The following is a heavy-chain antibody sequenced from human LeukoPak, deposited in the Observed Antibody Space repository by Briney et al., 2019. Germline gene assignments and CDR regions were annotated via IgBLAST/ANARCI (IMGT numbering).Heavy chain of an antibody. CDR2: IHASGNT. J-gene: IGHJ6*03. CDR1: RGSISSYY. CDR3: ARDLGYGYYFYYYLDV. V-gene: IGHV4-4*07. D-gene: IGHD5-18*01. Sequence: SETLPLTCTVSRGSISSYYWTWIGQPAGKGLDYLGRIHASGNTYSNPSLTSRVAISIDTYKNQFSLKVSPVAAADTAVYYCARDLGYGYYFYYYLDVWGKGTTVTVSS.